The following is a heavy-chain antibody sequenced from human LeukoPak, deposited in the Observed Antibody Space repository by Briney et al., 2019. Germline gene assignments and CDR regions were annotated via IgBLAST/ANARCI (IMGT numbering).Heavy chain of an antibody. CDR1: GFTFSSYS. Sequence: GGSLRLSCAASGFTFSSYSMNWVRQAPGKGLEWVSYISSSSSTIYYADSKNSLYLQMNSLRAEDTAVYYCARSIARALDYWGQGTLVTVSS. J-gene: IGHJ4*02. CDR3: ARSIARALDY. V-gene: IGHV3-48*01. CDR2: ISSSSSTI.